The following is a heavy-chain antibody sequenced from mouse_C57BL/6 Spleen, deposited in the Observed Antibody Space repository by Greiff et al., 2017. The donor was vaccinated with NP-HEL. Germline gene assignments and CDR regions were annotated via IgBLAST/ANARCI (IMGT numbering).Heavy chain of an antibody. D-gene: IGHD1-1*01. CDR3: AREGVYGNVAY. CDR2: IDPTSGGT. J-gene: IGHJ3*01. V-gene: IGHV1-72*01. CDR1: GYTFTSYW. Sequence: QVQLQQPGAELVKPGASVKLSCKASGYTFTSYWMHWVKQRPGRGLEWIGRIDPTSGGTKYNEKFKSKATLTVDKPSSTAYMQLSSLTSEDSAVYDCAREGVYGNVAYWGQGTLVTVAA.